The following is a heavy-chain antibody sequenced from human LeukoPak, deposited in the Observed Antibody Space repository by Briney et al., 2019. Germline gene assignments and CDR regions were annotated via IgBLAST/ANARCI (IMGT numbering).Heavy chain of an antibody. Sequence: GSLRLSCAASGFTFSSYAMHWVRQAPGKGLEWVAVISYDGSNKYYADSVKGRFTISRDNSKNTLYLQMNSLRAEDTAVYYCARARVAYCGGDCHYYGMDVWGQGTTVTVSS. CDR2: ISYDGSNK. D-gene: IGHD2-21*02. CDR3: ARARVAYCGGDCHYYGMDV. V-gene: IGHV3-30-3*01. CDR1: GFTFSSYA. J-gene: IGHJ6*02.